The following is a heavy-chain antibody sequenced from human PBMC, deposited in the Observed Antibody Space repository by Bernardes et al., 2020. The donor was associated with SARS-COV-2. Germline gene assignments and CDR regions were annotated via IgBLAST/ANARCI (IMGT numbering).Heavy chain of an antibody. J-gene: IGHJ4*01. Sequence: ASVKVSCQASGYTYTNYGVAWVRQAPGHGLEWLGLTSVSNGNTHYARHLQDRISMTTDLSTNTAFMELRRLRSDDTAVYYRARVEGVCSGGTCFSLFYIDHWGQGTLVSVSS. CDR3: ARVEGVCSGGTCFSLFYIDH. CDR2: TSVSNGNT. D-gene: IGHD2-15*01. V-gene: IGHV1-18*04. CDR1: GYTYTNYG.